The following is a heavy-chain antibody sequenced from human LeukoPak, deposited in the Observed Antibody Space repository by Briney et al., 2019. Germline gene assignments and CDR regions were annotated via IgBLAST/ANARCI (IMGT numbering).Heavy chain of an antibody. V-gene: IGHV1-8*03. CDR3: ARVESGAFDI. Sequence: ASVKVSCKASGYTFTSYDINWVRQATGQGLEWMGWMNPNSGNTGYAQKFQGRVTITRDTSISTAYMELSSLRSEDAAVYYCARVESGAFDIWGQGTMVTVSS. CDR1: GYTFTSYD. D-gene: IGHD1-26*01. CDR2: MNPNSGNT. J-gene: IGHJ3*02.